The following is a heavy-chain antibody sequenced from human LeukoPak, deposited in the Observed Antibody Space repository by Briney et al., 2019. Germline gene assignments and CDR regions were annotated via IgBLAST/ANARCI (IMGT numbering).Heavy chain of an antibody. J-gene: IGHJ4*02. V-gene: IGHV3-23*01. D-gene: IGHD6-13*01. CDR1: GFAFNNYA. CDR2: ISGSGGST. CDR3: ARDSISSSSTDY. Sequence: GGSLRLSCAASGFAFNNYAMSWVRQAPGKGLEWVSGISGSGGSTYYADSVKGRFTISRDNSKNTLYLQMNSLRAEDTALYYCARDSISSSSTDYWGQGTLVTVSS.